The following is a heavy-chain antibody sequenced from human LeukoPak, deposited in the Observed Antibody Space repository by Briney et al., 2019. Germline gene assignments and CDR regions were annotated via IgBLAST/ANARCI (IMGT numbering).Heavy chain of an antibody. Sequence: ASVKVSCKASGYTFTGYYMHWVRQAPGQGLEWMGWINPNSGGTNYAQKLQGRVTMTTDTSTSTAYMELRSLRSEDTAVYYCATDVYGGNPRPPRLFDYWGQGTLVTVSS. J-gene: IGHJ4*02. CDR1: GYTFTGYY. CDR2: INPNSGGT. CDR3: ATDVYGGNPRPPRLFDY. V-gene: IGHV1-2*02. D-gene: IGHD4-23*01.